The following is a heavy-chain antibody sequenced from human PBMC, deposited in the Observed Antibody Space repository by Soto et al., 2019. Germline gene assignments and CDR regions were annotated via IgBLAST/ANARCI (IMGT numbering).Heavy chain of an antibody. CDR2: VYYSGST. D-gene: IGHD3-22*01. J-gene: IGHJ2*01. CDR1: GASINNNDYY. CDR3: ARMSYFYDKWYFDL. V-gene: IGHV4-30-4*01. Sequence: SETLSLTCTVSGASINNNDYYWSWIRQTPGKGLEWIGYVYYSGSTDYIPSLKSRLSMSIDKSQNRFTLKLNSVTAADTATYYCARMSYFYDKWYFDLGGRGTLVTVAS.